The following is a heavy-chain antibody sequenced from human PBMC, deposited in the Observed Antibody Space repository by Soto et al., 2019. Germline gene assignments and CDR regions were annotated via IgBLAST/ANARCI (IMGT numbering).Heavy chain of an antibody. V-gene: IGHV1-2*02. Sequence: ASVKVSCKASGYTFTGYYMHWVRQAPGQGLEWMGWINPNSGGTNYAQKFQGRVTMTRDTSISTAYMELSRLRSDDTAVYYCARGPYNWNYDWFDPWGKGTLVTVSS. CDR3: ARGPYNWNYDWFDP. CDR1: GYTFTGYY. D-gene: IGHD1-7*01. CDR2: INPNSGGT. J-gene: IGHJ5*02.